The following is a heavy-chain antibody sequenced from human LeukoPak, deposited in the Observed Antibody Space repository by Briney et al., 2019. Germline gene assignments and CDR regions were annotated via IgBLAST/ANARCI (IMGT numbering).Heavy chain of an antibody. V-gene: IGHV3-23*01. J-gene: IGHJ4*02. CDR3: ARLLWFGELLYPSGIDY. CDR1: GFTFSSYG. D-gene: IGHD3-10*01. CDR2: ISGSGGST. Sequence: GGSLRLSCAASGFTFSSYGMSWVRQAPGKGLEWVSAISGSGGSTYYADSVKGRFTISRDNSKNTLYLQMNSLRAEDTAVYYCARLLWFGELLYPSGIDYWGQGTLVTVSS.